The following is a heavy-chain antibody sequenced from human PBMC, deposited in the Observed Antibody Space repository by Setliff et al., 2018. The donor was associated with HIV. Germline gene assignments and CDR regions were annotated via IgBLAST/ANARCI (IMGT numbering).Heavy chain of an antibody. D-gene: IGHD6-19*01. J-gene: IGHJ4*02. CDR1: GGTLSSYA. CDR2: IIPIFGTA. CDR3: ARVPYSSGY. Sequence: SVKVSCKASGGTLSSYAISWVRQAPGQGLEWMGGIIPIFGTANYAQKFQGRVTMTRNTSISTAYMELSSLRSEDTAVYYCARVPYSSGYWGQGTLVTVSS. V-gene: IGHV1-69*05.